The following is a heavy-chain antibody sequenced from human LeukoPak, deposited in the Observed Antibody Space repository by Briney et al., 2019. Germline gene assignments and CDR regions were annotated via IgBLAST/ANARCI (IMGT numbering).Heavy chain of an antibody. D-gene: IGHD4-17*01. CDR3: ARASGDGRFDY. CDR2: IYPGDSDI. V-gene: IGHV5-51*01. J-gene: IGHJ4*02. CDR1: GYSFSNYW. Sequence: GESLKISCKGSGYSFSNYWIGWVRQMPGKGLEWMGIIYPGDSDIRYSPSFQGQVTISADKSICTAYLQWSSLKASDTAIYYCARASGDGRFDYWGQGTLVTVSS.